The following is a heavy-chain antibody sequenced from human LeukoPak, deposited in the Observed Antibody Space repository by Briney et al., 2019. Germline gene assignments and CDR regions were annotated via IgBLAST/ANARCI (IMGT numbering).Heavy chain of an antibody. D-gene: IGHD3-22*01. J-gene: IGHJ3*02. CDR2: TNTAGNTI. V-gene: IGHV3-11*01. CDR1: GFTFRDYF. CDR3: ARATYDSSAVDAFDI. Sequence: GASLRLSCAASGFTFRDYFMSWIRQAPGKGLEWVAYTNTAGNTIYYADSMKGRFTISRDNAKNSLYLQMNTLRAEDTAVYYCARATYDSSAVDAFDIWGQGT.